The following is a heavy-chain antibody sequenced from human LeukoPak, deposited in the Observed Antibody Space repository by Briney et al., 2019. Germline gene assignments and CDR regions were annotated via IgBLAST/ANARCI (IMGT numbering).Heavy chain of an antibody. V-gene: IGHV4-59*01. Sequence: SETLSLTCTVSGGSISGFYWSWIRQSPGKGLEWIGYIFNSGSTNYNPSLKSRVTISVDTSKNQFSLTLSSVTAADTAVYYCARVGYCRGGSCYSDYFYGLDVWGQGTTVTVSS. J-gene: IGHJ6*02. D-gene: IGHD2-15*01. CDR1: GGSISGFY. CDR2: IFNSGST. CDR3: ARVGYCRGGSCYSDYFYGLDV.